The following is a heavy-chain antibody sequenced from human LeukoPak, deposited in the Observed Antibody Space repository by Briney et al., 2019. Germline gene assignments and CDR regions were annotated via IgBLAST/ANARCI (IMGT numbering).Heavy chain of an antibody. CDR2: IYTSGST. CDR3: ARDESSDYDFWSGYSRWFDP. CDR1: GGSISSYY. Sequence: SETLSLTCTVSGGSISSYYWCWIRQPAGKGLEWIGRIYTSGSTNYNPSLKSRVTMSVDTSKNQFSLKLSSVTAADTAVYYCARDESSDYDFWSGYSRWFDPWGQGTLVTVSS. J-gene: IGHJ5*02. V-gene: IGHV4-4*07. D-gene: IGHD3-3*01.